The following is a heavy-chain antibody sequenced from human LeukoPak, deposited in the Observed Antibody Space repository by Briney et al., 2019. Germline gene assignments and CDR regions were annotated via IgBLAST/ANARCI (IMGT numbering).Heavy chain of an antibody. CDR2: ISSSSSYI. CDR3: ARALIGYYFDY. V-gene: IGHV3-21*01. J-gene: IGHJ4*02. CDR1: GFTFSSYS. Sequence: GGSRRLSCAASGFTFSSYSMNWVRQAPGKGLEWVSSISSSSSYIYYADSVKGRFTISRDNAKNSLYLQMNSLRAEDTAVYYCARALIGYYFDYWGQGTLVTVSS.